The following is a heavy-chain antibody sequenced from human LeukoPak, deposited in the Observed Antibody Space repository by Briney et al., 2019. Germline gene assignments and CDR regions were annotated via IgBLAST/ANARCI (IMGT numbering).Heavy chain of an antibody. D-gene: IGHD4-11*01. CDR3: ARGTGHYSNYNYYYYCMDV. J-gene: IGHJ6*03. CDR1: GGSFSGHY. CDR2: INHSGST. Sequence: SETLSLTCAVYGGSFSGHYWSWIREPPGKGLEWIGEINHSGSTNYNPSLKSRVTISLYTSKNQFSLKLSSVTPPHTAVYYSARGTGHYSNYNYYYYCMDVWGKGTTVTVSS. V-gene: IGHV4-34*01.